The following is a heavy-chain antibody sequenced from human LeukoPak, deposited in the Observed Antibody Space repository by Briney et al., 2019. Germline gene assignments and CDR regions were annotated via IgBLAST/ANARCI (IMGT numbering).Heavy chain of an antibody. CDR2: IHTSGST. J-gene: IGHJ3*02. D-gene: IGHD3-10*01. V-gene: IGHV4-4*07. CDR1: GVSISRSY. CDR3: ARESYIYGSGSHDAFDI. Sequence: SETLSLTCTVSGVSISRSYWSWIRQPAGKGLEWIGRIHTSGSTNYNPSLKSRVTMSVDTSKNQFSLKLSSVTAADTAAYYCARESYIYGSGSHDAFDIWGQGTMVTVSS.